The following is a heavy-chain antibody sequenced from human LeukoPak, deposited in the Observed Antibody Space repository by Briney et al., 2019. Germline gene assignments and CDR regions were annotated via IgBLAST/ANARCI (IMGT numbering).Heavy chain of an antibody. CDR2: IRPSNGNR. CDR3: ARGPVVPAATQGIGFDY. J-gene: IGHJ4*02. CDR1: GYDFSTYG. D-gene: IGHD2-2*01. V-gene: IGHV1-18*01. Sequence: ASVKVSCRTSGYDFSTYGITWVRQAPGQGLEYMGWIRPSNGNRNYAQKVQDRVTITTDESTSTAYMELSSLRSEDTAVYYCARGPVVPAATQGIGFDYWGQGTLVTVSS.